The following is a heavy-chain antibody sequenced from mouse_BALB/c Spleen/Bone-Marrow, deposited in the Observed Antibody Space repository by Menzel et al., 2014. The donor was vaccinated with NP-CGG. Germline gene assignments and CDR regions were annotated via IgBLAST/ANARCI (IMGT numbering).Heavy chain of an antibody. V-gene: IGHV3-6*02. CDR3: ARRFY. CDR2: ISYDGSN. CDR1: GYSITSGYY. J-gene: IGHJ3*01. Sequence: EVQLQQSGPGLVKPSQSLSLTCSVTGYSITSGYYWNWIRQFPGNKLEWMGDISYDGSNNYNPSLKNRISIARDTSKNQFFLGLNSVTTEDTATYYCARRFYWGQGTLVTVSA.